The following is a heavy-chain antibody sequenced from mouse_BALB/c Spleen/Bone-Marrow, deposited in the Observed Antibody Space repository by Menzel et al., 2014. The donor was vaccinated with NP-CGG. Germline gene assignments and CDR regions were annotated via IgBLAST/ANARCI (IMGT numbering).Heavy chain of an antibody. D-gene: IGHD4-1*01. CDR1: GYSFTNYW. Sequence: QVQLQQSGAELVRPGTSVQLSCKASGYSFTNYWTNWVKQRPGQGLEWIGMIHPSDSESRLNQKFKDKATLTVDKSSTPAYMQLSSPTSEDSAVYYCARGLGEIWGYWGQGTPLTVSS. J-gene: IGHJ2*01. CDR2: IHPSDSES. CDR3: ARGLGEIWGY. V-gene: IGHV1-61*01.